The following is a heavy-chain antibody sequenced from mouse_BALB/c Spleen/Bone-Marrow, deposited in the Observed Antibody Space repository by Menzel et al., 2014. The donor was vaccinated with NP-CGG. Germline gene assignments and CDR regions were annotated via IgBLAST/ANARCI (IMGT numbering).Heavy chain of an antibody. V-gene: IGHV5-6-4*01. CDR2: ISSGGSYT. Sequence: VQLKESGGGLVKPGGPLKLSCAASGFTFSSYTMSWVRPTPEKRLEWVATISSGGSYTYYPDSVKGRFTISRDDAKNTLYLQMSSLKSEDTAMYYCTRDGKGNYDYAMDYWGQGTSVTVSS. CDR1: GFTFSSYT. D-gene: IGHD2-1*01. CDR3: TRDGKGNYDYAMDY. J-gene: IGHJ4*01.